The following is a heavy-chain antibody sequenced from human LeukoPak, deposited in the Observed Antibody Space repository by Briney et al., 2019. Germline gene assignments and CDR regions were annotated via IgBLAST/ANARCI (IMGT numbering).Heavy chain of an antibody. Sequence: SETLSLTCTVSGGSISSSSYYWGWIRQPPGKGLEWIGEINHSGSTNYNPSLKSRVTISVDTSKNQFSLKLSAVTAADTAVYYCARGQERTAAGTEDYWGQGTLVTVSS. CDR1: GGSISSSSYY. CDR3: ARGQERTAAGTEDY. D-gene: IGHD6-13*01. V-gene: IGHV4-39*07. CDR2: INHSGST. J-gene: IGHJ4*02.